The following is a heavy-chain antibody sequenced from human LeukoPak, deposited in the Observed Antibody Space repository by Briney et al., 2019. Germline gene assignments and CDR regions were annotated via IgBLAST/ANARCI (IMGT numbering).Heavy chain of an antibody. CDR2: VSYTGST. CDR3: ARDRQIHYDTIGRQSRFRAFDI. D-gene: IGHD3-16*01. V-gene: IGHV4-39*07. Sequence: TSETLSLTCTVSGGSISSDIYYWGWIRQPPGKGLEWIGSVSYTGSTYYNPSLRSRVTISGGTSKSQFSLKLRSVTAADTAVYFCARDRQIHYDTIGRQSRFRAFDIWGQGTMVTVSS. J-gene: IGHJ3*02. CDR1: GGSISSDIYY.